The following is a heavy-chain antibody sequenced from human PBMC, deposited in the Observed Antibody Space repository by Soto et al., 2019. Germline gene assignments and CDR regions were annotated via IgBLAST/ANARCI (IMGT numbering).Heavy chain of an antibody. Sequence: VQLVQSGAEVKKPGASAKVSCKTSGYTFTNYAIHWVRQAPGQRLEWMGWINAGNGNTKYSQNFQGRVTITRDTSASTAYMELSSLSSEDTAVYYCARGYGDYWGQGSLVTVSS. J-gene: IGHJ4*02. D-gene: IGHD6-25*01. CDR1: GYTFTNYA. CDR2: INAGNGNT. CDR3: ARGYGDY. V-gene: IGHV1-3*01.